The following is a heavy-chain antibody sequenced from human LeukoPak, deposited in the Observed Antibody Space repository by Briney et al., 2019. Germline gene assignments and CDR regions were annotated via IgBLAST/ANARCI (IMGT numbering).Heavy chain of an antibody. Sequence: GGSLRLSCAAAGFTFSRYEMNWVRQAPGKGLEWVSYISSSAGTIYYADSVKGRFTISRDNAKNSLYLQMNSLRAEDTAVYYCARDASSGSDDPFGLWSQGTMVTVSS. CDR3: ARDASSGSDDPFGL. V-gene: IGHV3-48*03. CDR2: ISSSAGTI. J-gene: IGHJ3*01. CDR1: GFTFSRYE. D-gene: IGHD3-22*01.